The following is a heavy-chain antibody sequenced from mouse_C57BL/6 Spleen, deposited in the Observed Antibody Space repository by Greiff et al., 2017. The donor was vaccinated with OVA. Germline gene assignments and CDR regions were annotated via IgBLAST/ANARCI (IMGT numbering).Heavy chain of an antibody. D-gene: IGHD1-1*01. CDR2: INPNNGGT. CDR1: GYTFTDYN. CDR3: ARGPPYYGSSYEYFDV. J-gene: IGHJ1*03. Sequence: VQLKESGPELVKPGASVKIPCKASGYTFTDYNMDWVKQSHGKSLEWIGDINPNNGGTIYNQKFKGKATLTVDKSSSTAYMELRSLTSEDTAVYYCARGPPYYGSSYEYFDVWGTGTTVTVSS. V-gene: IGHV1-18*01.